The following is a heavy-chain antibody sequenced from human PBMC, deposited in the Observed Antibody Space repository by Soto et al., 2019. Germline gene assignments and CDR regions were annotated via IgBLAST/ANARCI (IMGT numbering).Heavy chain of an antibody. J-gene: IGHJ1*01. CDR1: AGSFSGCY. V-gene: IGHV4-34*01. CDR2: INHSGST. Sequence: SETLSLPCAADAGSFSGCYWSWIRQPPVNGLEWIGEINHSGSTNYNPSLKSRVTISVDTSKNQFSLKLSSVTAADTAVYYCARAVPRYCSGGSCYSGRAYWAQGTLVTVS. D-gene: IGHD2-15*01. CDR3: ARAVPRYCSGGSCYSGRAY.